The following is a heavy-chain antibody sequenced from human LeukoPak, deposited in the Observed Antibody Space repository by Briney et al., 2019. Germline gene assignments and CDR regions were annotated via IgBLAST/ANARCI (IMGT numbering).Heavy chain of an antibody. J-gene: IGHJ3*02. CDR1: GFTLSSYA. D-gene: IGHD3-22*01. V-gene: IGHV3-30*04. Sequence: PGRSLRLSCAASGFTLSSYAMHWVRQAPGKGLEWVAVISYDGSNKYYADSVKGRFTISRDNSKNTLYLQVNSLRAEDTAVYYCARDPIVKVVVNKADAFDIWGQGTMVTVSS. CDR3: ARDPIVKVVVNKADAFDI. CDR2: ISYDGSNK.